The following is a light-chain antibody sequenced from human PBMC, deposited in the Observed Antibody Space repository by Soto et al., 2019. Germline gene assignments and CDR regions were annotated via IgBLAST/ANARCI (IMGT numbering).Light chain of an antibody. CDR1: QTISSW. J-gene: IGKJ1*01. CDR2: KAS. Sequence: DIQMTQSPSTLSGSVGDRVTITCRASQTISSWLAWYQQKPGKAPKLLIYKASTLKSGVPSRFSGSGSGTEFPLHISSLQPDDFATYYCQHYNSYSEAFGQGTKVELK. CDR3: QHYNSYSEA. V-gene: IGKV1-5*03.